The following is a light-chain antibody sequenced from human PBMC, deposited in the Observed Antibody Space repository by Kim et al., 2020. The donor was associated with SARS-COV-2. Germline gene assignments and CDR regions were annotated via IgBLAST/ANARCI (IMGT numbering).Light chain of an antibody. Sequence: PAGRSTTACRSGQSIGGDYLAWYQQKPGQAPRLLMYGASVRATGVPARFSGSGSGTEFTLTISRLESGDCAVYYCQHYGFPPRTFGPGTKVDIK. CDR1: QSIGGDY. V-gene: IGKV3-20*01. J-gene: IGKJ1*01. CDR2: GAS. CDR3: QHYGFPPRT.